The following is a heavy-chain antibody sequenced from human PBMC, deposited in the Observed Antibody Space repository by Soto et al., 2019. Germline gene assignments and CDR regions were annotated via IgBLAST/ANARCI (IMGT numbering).Heavy chain of an antibody. Sequence: QVTLKESGPVLMKTTETLTLTCAVSGFSLGNDGMCVTWIRQTPGRALEWLAHIFPTDEKSYSPTLKNRLVISKDTSKGQVVLTMTNVNPLDTATYYCARIFGAGWSGGFRYYGMDVWGQGTAVTVSS. V-gene: IGHV2-26*01. D-gene: IGHD6-19*01. CDR1: GFSLGNDGMC. CDR3: ARIFGAGWSGGFRYYGMDV. CDR2: IFPTDEK. J-gene: IGHJ6*02.